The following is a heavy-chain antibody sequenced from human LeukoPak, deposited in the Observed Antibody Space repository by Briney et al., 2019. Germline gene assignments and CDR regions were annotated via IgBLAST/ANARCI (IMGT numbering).Heavy chain of an antibody. J-gene: IGHJ4*02. V-gene: IGHV3-23*01. D-gene: IGHD6-6*01. CDR1: GFTFSSYA. Sequence: HPGGSLRLSCAASGFTFSSYAMSWVRQAPGKGLEWVSAISGSGASTYYADSVKGRFTISRDNSKNTLYLQMNSLRAEDTAVYYCAKVSAQTAGYYFDYWGQGTLVPVSS. CDR2: ISGSGAST. CDR3: AKVSAQTAGYYFDY.